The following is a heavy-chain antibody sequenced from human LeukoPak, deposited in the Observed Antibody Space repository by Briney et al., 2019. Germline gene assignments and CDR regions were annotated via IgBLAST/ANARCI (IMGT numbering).Heavy chain of an antibody. J-gene: IGHJ4*02. CDR2: INDDSGGT. V-gene: IGHV1-2*02. CDR1: GYTFTDYY. Sequence: AAVKVSCKASGYTFTDYYMHWVRQAPGQGLEWMGWINDDSGGTNYAQNLQGRVTMTRDTSISTAYMELSRLRSDDTAVYYCARPFIETPSLGALDYWGQGTLVSVSS. CDR3: ARPFIETPSLGALDY. D-gene: IGHD3-16*01.